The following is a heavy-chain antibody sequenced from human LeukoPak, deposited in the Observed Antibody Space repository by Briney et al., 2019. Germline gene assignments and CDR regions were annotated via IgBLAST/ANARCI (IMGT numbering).Heavy chain of an antibody. D-gene: IGHD3-22*01. V-gene: IGHV3-23*01. CDR3: AKDRPNYYGSNGHYYRRDGDY. CDR2: ITSSGDGT. J-gene: IGHJ4*02. Sequence: GGSLRLSCAASGFTFSIYAMSWVRQAPGKGLQWVSSITSSGDGTYYADSVKGRFTISRDNSENMLYLQMNSLRVEDTAVYFCAKDRPNYYGSNGHYYRRDGDYWGQGTLVPVSS. CDR1: GFTFSIYA.